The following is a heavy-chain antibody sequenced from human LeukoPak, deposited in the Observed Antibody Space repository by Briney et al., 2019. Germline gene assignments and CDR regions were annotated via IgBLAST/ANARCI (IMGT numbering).Heavy chain of an antibody. CDR2: ISSSGRTM. J-gene: IGHJ4*02. V-gene: IGHV3-48*03. CDR1: GFTFSSYE. D-gene: IGHD6-13*01. Sequence: PGGSLRLSCEASGFTFSSYEMNWVRQAPGKGLEWASYISSSGRTMYYAASVKGRFTISRDNAKNSVYLQMNSLRAEDTAVYYCASSYSSSWKSDYWGQGTLVTVSS. CDR3: ASSYSSSWKSDY.